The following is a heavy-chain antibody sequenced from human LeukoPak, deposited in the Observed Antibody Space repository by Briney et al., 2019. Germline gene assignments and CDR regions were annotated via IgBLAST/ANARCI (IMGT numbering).Heavy chain of an antibody. D-gene: IGHD3-10*01. V-gene: IGHV3-64*01. J-gene: IGHJ4*02. CDR1: GFTFSSYA. Sequence: PGGSLRLSCAASGFTFSSYAMHWVRHAPANGLEYVSAISSNGGSTYYANSLKSRFTISRDNSKNTLYLHKGSPRAADMAVYYCARVGAYGSGSTGIDYWGQGTLGTVSS. CDR3: ARVGAYGSGSTGIDY. CDR2: ISSNGGST.